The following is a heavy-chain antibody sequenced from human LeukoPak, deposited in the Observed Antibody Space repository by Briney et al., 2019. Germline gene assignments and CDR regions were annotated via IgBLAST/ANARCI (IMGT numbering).Heavy chain of an antibody. D-gene: IGHD3-9*01. V-gene: IGHV4-61*01. J-gene: IGHJ4*02. CDR2: IYYSGST. CDR1: GGSVSSGSYY. Sequence: SETLSLTCTVSGGSVSSGSYYWSWIRQPPGKGLEWIGYIYYSGSTNYNPSLKSRVTISVDTSKNQFSLKLSSVTAADTAVYYCARGVGLRYFDWLLSLFVYWGQGTLVTVSS. CDR3: ARGVGLRYFDWLLSLFVY.